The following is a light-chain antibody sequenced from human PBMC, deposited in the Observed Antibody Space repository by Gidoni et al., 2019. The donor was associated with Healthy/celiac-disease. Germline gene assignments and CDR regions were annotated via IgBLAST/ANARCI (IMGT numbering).Light chain of an antibody. Sequence: QSVLTQPTSASGTPGQRVTISCSGRRSNIGSNYVYWYQQLPGTAPKLLIYRNNQRPSGVPDRFSGSKSGTSASLAISGLRSEDEADYYCAAWDDSLRGVVFGGGTKLTVL. CDR2: RNN. J-gene: IGLJ2*01. CDR3: AAWDDSLRGVV. CDR1: RSNIGSNY. V-gene: IGLV1-47*01.